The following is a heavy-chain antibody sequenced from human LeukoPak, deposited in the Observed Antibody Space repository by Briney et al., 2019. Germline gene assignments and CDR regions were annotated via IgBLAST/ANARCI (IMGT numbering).Heavy chain of an antibody. CDR1: GGSISSGGYY. V-gene: IGHV4-61*02. CDR3: AREKGDYYYYMDV. Sequence: ASQTLSLTCTVSGGSISSGGYYWSWSRQPPGKGLEWSGGIYTSGSTNYNPSLKIRVTISVDTSKNQFSLKLSSVTAADTAVYYCAREKGDYYYYMDVCGKGTTVTVSS. J-gene: IGHJ6*03. CDR2: IYTSGST.